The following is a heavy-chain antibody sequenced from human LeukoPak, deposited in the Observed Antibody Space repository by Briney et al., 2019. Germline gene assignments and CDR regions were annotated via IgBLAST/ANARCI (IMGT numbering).Heavy chain of an antibody. CDR3: AAGVNLLWFGESDY. CDR2: IVVGSGNT. D-gene: IGHD3-10*01. V-gene: IGHV1-58*02. J-gene: IGHJ4*02. Sequence: SVKVSCKASGFTFTSSAMQWVRQARGQRLEWIGWIVVGSGNTNYAQKFQERVTITRDMSTSTAYMELSSLRSEDTAVYYCAAGVNLLWFGESDYWGQGTLVTVSS. CDR1: GFTFTSSA.